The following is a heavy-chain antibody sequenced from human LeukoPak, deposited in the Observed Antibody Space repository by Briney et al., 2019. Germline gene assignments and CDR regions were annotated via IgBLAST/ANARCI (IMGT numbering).Heavy chain of an antibody. J-gene: IGHJ4*02. CDR3: ARATGSGDSSGYRSPFDY. D-gene: IGHD3-22*01. CDR1: GYTFTSYG. CDR2: ISAYNGNT. V-gene: IGHV1-18*01. Sequence: ASVKVSCKASGYTFTSYGISWVRQAPGQGLEWMGWISAYNGNTNYAQKLQGRVTMTTDTSTSTAYMELRSLRSADTAVYYCARATGSGDSSGYRSPFDYWGQGTLVTVSS.